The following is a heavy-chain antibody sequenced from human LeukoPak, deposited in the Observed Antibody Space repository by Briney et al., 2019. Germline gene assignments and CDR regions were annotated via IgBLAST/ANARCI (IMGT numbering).Heavy chain of an antibody. CDR1: GYTFTSYY. J-gene: IGHJ4*02. Sequence: ASVMVSCKASGYTFTSYYMHWVRQAPGQGLEWMGIINPSGGSTSYAQKFQGRVTMTRDTSTSTVYMELSSLRSEDTAVYYCARAITGTTALGYWGQGTLVTVSS. CDR2: INPSGGST. V-gene: IGHV1-46*03. D-gene: IGHD1-7*01. CDR3: ARAITGTTALGY.